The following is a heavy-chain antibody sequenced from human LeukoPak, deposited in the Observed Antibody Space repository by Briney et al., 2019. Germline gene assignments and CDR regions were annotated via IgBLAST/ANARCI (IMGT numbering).Heavy chain of an antibody. CDR1: GYTFTSYG. Sequence: GASVKVSCKASGYTFTSYGISWVRQAPGQGLEWMGWISAYNGNTNYAQKLQGRVTMTTDTSTSTAYMELRSLRSDDTAVYYCARERSRYSGSDYYYYGMDVWGQGTTVTVSS. D-gene: IGHD1-26*01. CDR2: ISAYNGNT. CDR3: ARERSRYSGSDYYYYGMDV. J-gene: IGHJ6*02. V-gene: IGHV1-18*01.